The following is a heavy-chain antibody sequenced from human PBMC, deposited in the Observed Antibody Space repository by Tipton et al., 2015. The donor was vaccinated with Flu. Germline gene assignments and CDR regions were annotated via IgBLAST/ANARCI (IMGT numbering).Heavy chain of an antibody. V-gene: IGHV4-59*08. D-gene: IGHD2-8*02. CDR2: IFYTGST. J-gene: IGHJ5*02. Sequence: TLSLTCTVSGESISDYYWSWIRQPPGKGLEWLGYIFYTGSTNYNPLFKSRISISVDTSKNQLSLRLASMTAADTAMYYCTRSSPGFDPWGQGTLVTVSS. CDR3: TRSSPGFDP. CDR1: GESISDYY.